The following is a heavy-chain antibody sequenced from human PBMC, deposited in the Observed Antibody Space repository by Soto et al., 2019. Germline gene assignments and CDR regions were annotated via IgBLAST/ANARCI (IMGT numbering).Heavy chain of an antibody. V-gene: IGHV3-48*02. J-gene: IGHJ3*01. D-gene: IGHD2-15*01. CDR1: GFTFSSYA. CDR2: ISVGGGSI. Sequence: EVQLVESGGGLVQPGGSLRVSCVASGFTFSSYALNWVRQAPGKGLEWVSYISVGGGSIFYADSVKGRFTISRGDATNSLYLQMNSLRDEHTAVYYCVRDHRWAFDFWGQGTMVTVSS. CDR3: VRDHRWAFDF.